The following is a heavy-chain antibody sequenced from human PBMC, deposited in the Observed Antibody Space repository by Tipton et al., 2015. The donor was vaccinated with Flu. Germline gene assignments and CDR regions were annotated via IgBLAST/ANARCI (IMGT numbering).Heavy chain of an antibody. J-gene: IGHJ4*02. CDR3: ARDKNEFYAFEN. CDR1: GFNFGDYA. Sequence: SLRLSCAASGFNFGDYAMHWVRQAPGKGLEWVAFVRYDGSYQSYADSVKGRFTISRDNSNNTVYLQMNSLRAEDTAVYYCARDKNEFYAFENWAQGTLVTVSS. V-gene: IGHV3-30*02. D-gene: IGHD2/OR15-2a*01. CDR2: VRYDGSYQ.